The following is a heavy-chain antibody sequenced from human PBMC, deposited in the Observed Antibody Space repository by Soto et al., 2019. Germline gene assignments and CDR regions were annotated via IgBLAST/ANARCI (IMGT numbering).Heavy chain of an antibody. J-gene: IGHJ5*02. Sequence: QVQLQESGPGLVKPSQTLSLTCTVSGGSSSSGDYYWSWIRQPPGKGLEWIGYIYYSGSTYYIPSIKSRVNISVDTSKNQFSLNLSYVTAADTAVYYCARGYRLEPAENWFDPWGQGTLVTVSS. CDR2: IYYSGST. D-gene: IGHD1-1*01. CDR3: ARGYRLEPAENWFDP. V-gene: IGHV4-30-4*01. CDR1: GGSSSSGDYY.